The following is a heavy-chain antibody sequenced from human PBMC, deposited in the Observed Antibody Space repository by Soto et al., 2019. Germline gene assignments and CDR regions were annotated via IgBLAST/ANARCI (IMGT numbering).Heavy chain of an antibody. CDR1: GYTFTSYY. Sequence: QVQLVQSGAEVKKPGASVKVSCKASGYTFTSYYMHWVRQAPGQGLEWMGIINPSGGSTSYAQKFQGRVTMTRDTSTSTVYMELSSLRSEDTAVYYCARDGIAVAGHPKRYYYGMDVWGQGTTVTVSS. V-gene: IGHV1-46*01. D-gene: IGHD6-19*01. CDR2: INPSGGST. J-gene: IGHJ6*02. CDR3: ARDGIAVAGHPKRYYYGMDV.